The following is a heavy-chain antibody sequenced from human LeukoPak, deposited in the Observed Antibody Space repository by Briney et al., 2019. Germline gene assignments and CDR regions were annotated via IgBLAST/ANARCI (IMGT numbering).Heavy chain of an antibody. V-gene: IGHV1-58*02. Sequence: EASVKVSCKASGGTFSSYAISWVRQAPGQGLEWMGGIIVGSGATKCAQDFQERVTITRDLSTSTLYMELRSLTSEDTAVYYCAADLSNPRMGASYLDSWGQGTLVTVSS. CDR1: GGTFSSYA. D-gene: IGHD3-16*01. J-gene: IGHJ4*02. CDR3: AADLSNPRMGASYLDS. CDR2: IIVGSGAT.